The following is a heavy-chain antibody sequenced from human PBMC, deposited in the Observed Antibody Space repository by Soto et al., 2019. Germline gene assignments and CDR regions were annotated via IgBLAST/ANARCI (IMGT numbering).Heavy chain of an antibody. CDR3: LHTRET. J-gene: IGHJ5*02. D-gene: IGHD1-1*01. CDR1: GFTFSDHW. V-gene: IGHV3-74*01. CDR2: TNTDGSHT. Sequence: PGGSLRLSCAASGFTFSDHWIQWVRQVPGKGPVWVSNTNTDGSHTTYADSVKGRFTVSRDNTKNTLSLHMTSLRAEDTAVYYCLHTRETWGQGTRVTVSS.